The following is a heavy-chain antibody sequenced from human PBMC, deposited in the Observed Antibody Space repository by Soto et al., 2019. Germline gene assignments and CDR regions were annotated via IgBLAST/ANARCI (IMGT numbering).Heavy chain of an antibody. V-gene: IGHV4-4*02. CDR1: GDSISNSRW. D-gene: IGHD6-19*01. Sequence: QVQLQESGPGLVKPSGTLSLTCAVSGDSISNSRWWTWVRQPPGKGLEWIGDIFHSGDTNYHPSLSSRVLISVDKSHNQFSLKVSSVTAAATAVYYCAYSTGWYRHDVWGQGTLVTVSS. CDR3: AYSTGWYRHDV. J-gene: IGHJ3*01. CDR2: IFHSGDT.